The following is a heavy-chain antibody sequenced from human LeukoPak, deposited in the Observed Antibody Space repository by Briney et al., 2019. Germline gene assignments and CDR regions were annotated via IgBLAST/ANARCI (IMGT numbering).Heavy chain of an antibody. V-gene: IGHV1-2*02. CDR2: INPNSGGT. D-gene: IGHD5-24*01. J-gene: IGHJ4*02. CDR1: GYTFTGYY. Sequence: GASVKVSCKASGYTFTGYYMHWVRQAPGQGLEWMGWINPNSGGTNYAQKFQGRVTMTRDTSISTAYMELSRLRSDDTAVYYCARDLGVEMATTSTPEYYFDYWGQGTLVTVSS. CDR3: ARDLGVEMATTSTPEYYFDY.